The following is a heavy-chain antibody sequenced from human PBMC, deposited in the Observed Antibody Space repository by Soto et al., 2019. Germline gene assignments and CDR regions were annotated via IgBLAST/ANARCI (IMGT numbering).Heavy chain of an antibody. CDR1: GGSISSGDYY. CDR3: ARADYYDSSGYSPFDY. V-gene: IGHV4-30-4*01. J-gene: IGHJ4*02. CDR2: IYYSGST. D-gene: IGHD3-22*01. Sequence: QVQLQESGPRLVKPSQTLSLTCTVSGGSISSGDYYWSWIRQPPGKGLEWIGYIYYSGSTYYNPSLKSRVTISVDTSKNQFSLKLSSVTAADTAVYYCARADYYDSSGYSPFDYWGQGTLVTVSS.